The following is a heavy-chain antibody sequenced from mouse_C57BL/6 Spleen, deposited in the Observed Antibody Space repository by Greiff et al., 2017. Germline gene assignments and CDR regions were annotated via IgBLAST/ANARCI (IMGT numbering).Heavy chain of an antibody. CDR1: GYTFTSYW. CDR2: IDPYDSYT. J-gene: IGHJ4*01. CDR3: ARGDGPYAMDY. Sequence: QVQLQQPGAELVMPGASVKLSCKASGYTFTSYWMHWVKQRPGQGLEWIGEIDPYDSYTNYNQKFKGKTTLTVDKSSSTAYMKLSSLTAEDAAVYYCARGDGPYAMDYWGQGTSVTVSS. V-gene: IGHV1-69*01. D-gene: IGHD2-3*01.